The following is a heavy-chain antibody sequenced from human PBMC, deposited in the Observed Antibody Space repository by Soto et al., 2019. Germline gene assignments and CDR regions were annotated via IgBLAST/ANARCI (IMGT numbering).Heavy chain of an antibody. Sequence: GVSLRLSCAASGFTLSNYGVHWVRQAPGKGLEWVAVIWYDESDKYYIDSVRGRFTISRDNSKNTVYLQMNRLRVDDTAVYYCATSYSANSGYHTSQSGNWAQGTLVTV. V-gene: IGHV3-33*01. J-gene: IGHJ4*02. D-gene: IGHD3-22*01. CDR3: ATSYSANSGYHTSQSGN. CDR2: IWYDESDK. CDR1: GFTLSNYG.